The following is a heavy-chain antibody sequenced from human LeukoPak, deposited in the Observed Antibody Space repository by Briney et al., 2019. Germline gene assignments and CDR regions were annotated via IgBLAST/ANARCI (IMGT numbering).Heavy chain of an antibody. J-gene: IGHJ4*02. V-gene: IGHV3-7*04. CDR3: TRVGYSYGHPYFDY. CDR1: GFTFSSYR. Sequence: GGSLRLSCAAFGFTFSSYRMSWVHQAPGKGLEWVANIKEDGNEKYYVDSVKGRFTISRDNAKKSLFLQMNSLRAEDTAVYYCTRVGYSYGHPYFDYWGQGTLVTVSS. CDR2: IKEDGNEK. D-gene: IGHD5-18*01.